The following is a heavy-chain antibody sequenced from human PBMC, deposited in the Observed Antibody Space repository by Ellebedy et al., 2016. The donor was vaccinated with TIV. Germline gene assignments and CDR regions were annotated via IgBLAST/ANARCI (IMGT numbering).Heavy chain of an antibody. CDR1: GGSISSGGYY. D-gene: IGHD3-22*01. J-gene: IGHJ5*02. V-gene: IGHV4-31*03. Sequence: SETLSLTXTVSGGSISSGGYYWSWIRQHPGKGLEWIGYIYYSGSTYYNPSLKSRVTISVDTSKNQFSLKLSSVTAADTAVYYCARVLMIVQEGGFDPWGQGTLVTVSS. CDR3: ARVLMIVQEGGFDP. CDR2: IYYSGST.